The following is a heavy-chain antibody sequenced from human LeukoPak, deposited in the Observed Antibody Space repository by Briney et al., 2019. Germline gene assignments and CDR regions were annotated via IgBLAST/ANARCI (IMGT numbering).Heavy chain of an antibody. V-gene: IGHV3-23*01. J-gene: IGHJ5*02. Sequence: GGSLRLSCAASGFTFSSYAMSWVRQAPGKGLEWVSAISGSGGSTYYTDSVKGRFTISRDNSKNTLYLQMNSLRAEDTAVNYCAKDQGYQLRYNWFDPWGQGTLVTVSS. D-gene: IGHD2-2*01. CDR2: ISGSGGST. CDR3: AKDQGYQLRYNWFDP. CDR1: GFTFSSYA.